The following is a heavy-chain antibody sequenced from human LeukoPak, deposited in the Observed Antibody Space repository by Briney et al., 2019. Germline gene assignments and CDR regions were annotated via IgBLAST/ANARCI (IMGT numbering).Heavy chain of an antibody. V-gene: IGHV4-59*12. CDR1: GDSISSYY. J-gene: IGHJ4*02. CDR3: ARGDYYDSSGYSEYYFDY. Sequence: SETLSLTCTVSGDSISSYYWNWIRQPPGKGLEWIGYIYHSGSTYYNPSLKSRVTISVDRSKNQFSLKLSSVTAADTAVYYCARGDYYDSSGYSEYYFDYWGQGTLVTVSS. D-gene: IGHD3-22*01. CDR2: IYHSGST.